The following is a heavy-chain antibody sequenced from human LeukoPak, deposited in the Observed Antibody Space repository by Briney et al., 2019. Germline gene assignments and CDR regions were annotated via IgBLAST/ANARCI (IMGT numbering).Heavy chain of an antibody. D-gene: IGHD4-23*01. CDR2: ISYDGSNK. J-gene: IGHJ4*02. V-gene: IGHV3-30-3*01. CDR3: ARDYGGNSGGELDY. Sequence: GRSLRLSCAASGLTFSSYAMHWVRQAPGKGLEWVAVISYDGSNKYYADSVKGRFTISRDNSKNTLYLQMNSLRAEDTAVYYCARDYGGNSGGELDYWGQGTLVTVSS. CDR1: GLTFSSYA.